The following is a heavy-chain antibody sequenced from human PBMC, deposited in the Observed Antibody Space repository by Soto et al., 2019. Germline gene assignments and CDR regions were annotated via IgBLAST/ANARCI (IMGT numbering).Heavy chain of an antibody. J-gene: IGHJ4*01. D-gene: IGHD3-3*01. CDR1: GFSFSDYA. CDR2: ISGSGDNT. Sequence: EVQLLESGGGLVQPGGSPRLSCKASGFSFSDYAMTWVRQAPGKGLEWVSVISGSGDNTFYAASVKGRFAISRDNSKNVLYLQMNSLSADDAAVYFCAKGRAITVYGVDILFDYWGLGTLVTVSS. V-gene: IGHV3-23*01. CDR3: AKGRAITVYGVDILFDY.